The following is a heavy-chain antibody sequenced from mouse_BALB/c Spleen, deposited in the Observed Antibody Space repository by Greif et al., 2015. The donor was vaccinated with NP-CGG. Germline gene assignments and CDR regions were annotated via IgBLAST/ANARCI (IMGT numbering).Heavy chain of an antibody. CDR2: ISSGSSTI. V-gene: IGHV5-17*02. Sequence: EVHLVESGGGLVQPGGSRKLSCAASGFTFSSFGMHWVRQAPEKGLEWVAYISSGSSTIYYADTVKGRFTISRDNPKNTLFLQMTSLRSEDTAMYYCATLGSTATFDYWGQGTTLTVSS. CDR1: GFTFSSFG. CDR3: ATLGSTATFDY. J-gene: IGHJ2*01. D-gene: IGHD1-2*01.